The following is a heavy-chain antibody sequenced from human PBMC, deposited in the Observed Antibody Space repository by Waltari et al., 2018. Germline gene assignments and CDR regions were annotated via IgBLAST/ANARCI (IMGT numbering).Heavy chain of an antibody. V-gene: IGHV1-69*15. Sequence: QVQLVQSGAEVKKPGSSVKVSCKASGGTFSSYAISWVRQAPGQGLEWMGRYNPIFGTANYAQKFQGKVTITADESTSTAYMELSSLRSEDTAVYYCAREGSSDIVLMVYAMGYFDLWGRGTLVTVSS. CDR1: GGTFSSYA. CDR2: YNPIFGTA. D-gene: IGHD2-8*01. J-gene: IGHJ2*01. CDR3: AREGSSDIVLMVYAMGYFDL.